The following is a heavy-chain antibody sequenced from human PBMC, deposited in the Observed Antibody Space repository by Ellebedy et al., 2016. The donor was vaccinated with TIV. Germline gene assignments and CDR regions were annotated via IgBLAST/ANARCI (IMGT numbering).Heavy chain of an antibody. Sequence: PGGSLRLSCAASGFTFNNYAMHWVRQAPDKGLEWVAIISYDGSSKYYADSVKGRFTISRDNSMTTLYLEMNSLRAEDTAVYYCARDLDKSSGWYGGAAYWGQGTLVTVSS. D-gene: IGHD6-19*01. J-gene: IGHJ4*02. V-gene: IGHV3-30-3*01. CDR2: ISYDGSSK. CDR3: ARDLDKSSGWYGGAAY. CDR1: GFTFNNYA.